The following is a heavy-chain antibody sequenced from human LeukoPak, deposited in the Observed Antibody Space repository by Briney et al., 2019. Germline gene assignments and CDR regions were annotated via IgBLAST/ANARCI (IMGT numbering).Heavy chain of an antibody. J-gene: IGHJ5*02. CDR2: IYYSGST. V-gene: IGHV4-61*01. CDR1: GGSFSTESYY. D-gene: IGHD2-21*01. Sequence: SETLSLTCTVSGGSFSTESYYWSWIRQPPGKGLEWIAYIYYSGSTNYNPSLKSRVTMSVDTSKNQFSLKLSSVTAADTAVYYCARGGAYGYWFDPWGQGTLVTVSS. CDR3: ARGGAYGYWFDP.